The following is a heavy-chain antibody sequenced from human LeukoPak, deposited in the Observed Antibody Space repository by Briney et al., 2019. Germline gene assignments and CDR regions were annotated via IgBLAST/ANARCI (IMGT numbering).Heavy chain of an antibody. CDR3: AGATFLAWLKVEYYYYMDG. CDR2: ISDSGRT. D-gene: IGHD3-3*02. J-gene: IGHJ6*03. Sequence: SETLSLTCTVSDGFITNHYWNWIRQPPGKGLEWIGYISDSGRTNYNPSLKSRVTISLDMSKNQFSLKLSSVTAADTAMYYCAGATFLAWLKVEYYYYMDGWGKGATVTVSS. CDR1: DGFITNHY. V-gene: IGHV4-59*11.